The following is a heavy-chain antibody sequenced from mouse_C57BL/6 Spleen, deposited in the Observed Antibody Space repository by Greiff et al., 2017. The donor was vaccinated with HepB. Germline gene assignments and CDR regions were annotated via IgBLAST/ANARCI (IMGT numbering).Heavy chain of an antibody. CDR2: ISSGGDYI. D-gene: IGHD2-4*01. Sequence: EVKLMESGEGLVKPGGSLKLSCAASGFTFSSYAMSWVRQTPEKRLEWVAYISSGGDYIYYADTVKGRFTISRDNARNTLYLQMSSLKSEDTAMYYCTREIYYDYECYAMDYWGQGTSVTVSS. V-gene: IGHV5-9-1*02. CDR1: GFTFSSYA. J-gene: IGHJ4*01. CDR3: TREIYYDYECYAMDY.